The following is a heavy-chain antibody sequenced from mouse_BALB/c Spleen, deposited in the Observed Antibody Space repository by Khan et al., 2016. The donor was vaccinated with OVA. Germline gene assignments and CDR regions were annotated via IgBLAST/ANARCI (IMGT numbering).Heavy chain of an antibody. Sequence: QVQLQQSGAELVRPGVSVKISCKGSGYTFTDYAMHWVKQSHAKSLEWIGVISTYYGDADYNKKFKGKATMTVANSSSTAYLELARLTSEVSAIYYCARGRRFAYWGQGTLVTVSA. CDR3: ARGRRFAY. CDR1: GYTFTDYA. J-gene: IGHJ3*01. CDR2: ISTYYGDA. V-gene: IGHV1S137*01.